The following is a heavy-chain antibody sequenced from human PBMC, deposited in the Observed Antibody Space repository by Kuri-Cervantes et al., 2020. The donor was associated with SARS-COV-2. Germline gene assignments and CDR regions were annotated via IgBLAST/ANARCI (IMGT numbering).Heavy chain of an antibody. J-gene: IGHJ5*02. V-gene: IGHV4-39*07. CDR2: IYHSGST. D-gene: IGHD2-2*01. CDR1: GGSISSGDYY. Sequence: SETLSLTCTVSGGSISSGDYYWSWIRQPPGKGLEWIGSIYHSGSTYYNPSLKSRVTISVDTSKNQLSLKLSSVTAADTAVYYCARVGVYCSSTSCYPNWFDPWGQGTLVTVSS. CDR3: ARVGVYCSSTSCYPNWFDP.